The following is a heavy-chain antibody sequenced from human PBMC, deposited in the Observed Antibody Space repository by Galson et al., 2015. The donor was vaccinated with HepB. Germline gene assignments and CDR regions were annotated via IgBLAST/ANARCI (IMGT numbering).Heavy chain of an antibody. CDR1: GFNFSRYA. J-gene: IGHJ4*02. CDR3: ARSPAAAGRFDF. Sequence: SLRLSCAASGFNFSRYAIHWVRQAPGKGLECVAVRDSVKGRFTISTDNSKNTLSLLINSLRDEDTAIYYCARSPAAAGRFDFWGQGTLLTVSS. V-gene: IGHV3-33*01. D-gene: IGHD6-13*01.